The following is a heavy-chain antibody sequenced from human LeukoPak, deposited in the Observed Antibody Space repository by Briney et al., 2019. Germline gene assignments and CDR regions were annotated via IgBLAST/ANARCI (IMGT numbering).Heavy chain of an antibody. CDR3: ARVGPAADRGNNWFAP. J-gene: IGHJ5*02. D-gene: IGHD2-2*01. CDR1: GVSVSSGSYY. V-gene: IGHV4-61*01. CDR2: IYYRGST. Sequence: SETLSLSCTVSGVSVSSGSYYWSWIRQPPGKGLEWIGYIYYRGSTNYNPSLKSRVTISVDTSKNQFSLELSSVTAADTAVYYCARVGPAADRGNNWFAPWGQGTLVTVSS.